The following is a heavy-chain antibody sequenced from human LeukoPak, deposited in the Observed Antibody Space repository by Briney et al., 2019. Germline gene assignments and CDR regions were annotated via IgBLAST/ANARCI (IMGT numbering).Heavy chain of an antibody. CDR1: GFSFSRNW. V-gene: IGHV3-74*01. D-gene: IGHD6-19*01. Sequence: GGSLRLSCAASGFSFSRNWMHWVRQAPGKELVWVSRINSDGSATHYADSVKGRFTISRDNAKNTLYLQMNSLRAEDTAVYYCATDPDSGGWSTFDYWGQGTLVTVSS. CDR3: ATDPDSGGWSTFDY. CDR2: INSDGSAT. J-gene: IGHJ4*02.